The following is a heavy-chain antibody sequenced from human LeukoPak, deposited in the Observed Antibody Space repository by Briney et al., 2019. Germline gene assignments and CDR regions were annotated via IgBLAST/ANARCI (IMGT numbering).Heavy chain of an antibody. CDR1: GFTFSNYA. CDR3: AKDAIRGDGYWEFDY. J-gene: IGHJ4*02. D-gene: IGHD5-24*01. Sequence: GGSLRLSCAASGFTFSNYAMSWVRQAPGKGLEWVSGISGSGGSTYYADSVKGRFTISRDNSKSTLYLQMNSLRVEDTAIYYCAKDAIRGDGYWEFDYWGQGILVTVSS. V-gene: IGHV3-23*01. CDR2: ISGSGGST.